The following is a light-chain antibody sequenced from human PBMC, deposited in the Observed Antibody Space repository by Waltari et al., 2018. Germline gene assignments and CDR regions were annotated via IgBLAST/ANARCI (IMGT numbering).Light chain of an antibody. Sequence: QSALTQPASVSGSPGQSITISFTGTSRDVGAFNYVSWYQQHPSNTPKVIIYDVSNRPFGVSTRFSGSKSGNTASLTISGLQAEDEADYYCNSYTTTAARVFGGGTRLTVL. CDR3: NSYTTTAARV. CDR2: DVS. V-gene: IGLV2-14*03. J-gene: IGLJ3*02. CDR1: SRDVGAFNY.